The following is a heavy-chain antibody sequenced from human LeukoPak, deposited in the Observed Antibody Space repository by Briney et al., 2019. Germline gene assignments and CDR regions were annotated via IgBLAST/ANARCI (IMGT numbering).Heavy chain of an antibody. Sequence: SETLSLTCTVSGCSISSYYWSWIRQPPGKGLEWIGYIYHSGSTYYNPSLKSRVTISVDRSKNQFSLKLSSVTAADTAVYYCARTPIVVVPAAISGFGYFDYWGQGTLVTVSS. CDR2: IYHSGST. V-gene: IGHV4-59*12. J-gene: IGHJ4*02. D-gene: IGHD2-2*02. CDR1: GCSISSYY. CDR3: ARTPIVVVPAAISGFGYFDY.